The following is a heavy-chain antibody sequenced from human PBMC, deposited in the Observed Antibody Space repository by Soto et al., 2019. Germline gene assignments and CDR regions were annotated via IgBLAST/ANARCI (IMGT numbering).Heavy chain of an antibody. J-gene: IGHJ5*02. Sequence: SETLSLTCTVSGGSISSSSYYWGWIRQPPGKGLEWIGSIYYSGSTYYNPSLKSRVTISVDTSKNQFSLKLSSVTAADTAVYYCARPSYYYGSGSQRYWFDPWGQGTLVTVS. CDR2: IYYSGST. V-gene: IGHV4-39*01. D-gene: IGHD3-10*01. CDR1: GGSISSSSYY. CDR3: ARPSYYYGSGSQRYWFDP.